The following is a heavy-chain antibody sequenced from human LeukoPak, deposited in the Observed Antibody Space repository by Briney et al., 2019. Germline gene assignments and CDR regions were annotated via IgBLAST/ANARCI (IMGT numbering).Heavy chain of an antibody. V-gene: IGHV3-30*18. J-gene: IGHJ6*02. CDR1: GFTFSNFG. CDR3: AKASVYVYYGTDV. D-gene: IGHD3-16*02. Sequence: PGRSLRLSCAASGFTFSNFGMHWVRQAPGQGLEWVAVISYDGSNKYYADSVKGRFTISRDNSKNTLYLQMNSLRAEDTAVYYCAKASVYVYYGTDVWGQGTTVTVSS. CDR2: ISYDGSNK.